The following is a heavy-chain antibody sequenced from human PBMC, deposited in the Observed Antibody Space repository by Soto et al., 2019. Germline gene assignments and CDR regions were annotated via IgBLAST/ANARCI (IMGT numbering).Heavy chain of an antibody. Sequence: GGSLRLSCAASGFTFSSYGMHWVRQAPGKGLEWVAVISYDGSNKYYADSVKGRFTISRDNSKNTLYLQMNSLRAEDTAVYYCAKVRIMVYATAYYYYYGLDVWGQGTTVTVSS. V-gene: IGHV3-30*18. CDR2: ISYDGSNK. CDR1: GFTFSSYG. D-gene: IGHD2-8*01. CDR3: AKVRIMVYATAYYYYYGLDV. J-gene: IGHJ6*02.